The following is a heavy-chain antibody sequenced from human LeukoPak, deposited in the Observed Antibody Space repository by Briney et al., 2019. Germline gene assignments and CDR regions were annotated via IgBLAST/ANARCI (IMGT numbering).Heavy chain of an antibody. CDR3: AKDHIVVVIPVGSGSYYRGQGFDP. V-gene: IGHV3-30*18. CDR1: GFTFSSYG. CDR2: ISYDGSNK. J-gene: IGHJ5*02. Sequence: GGSLRLSCAASGFTFSSYGMHWVRQAPGKGLEWVAVISYDGSNKYYADSVKGRFTISRDNPKNTLYLQMNSLRAEDTAVYYCAKDHIVVVIPVGSGSYYRGQGFDPWGQGTLVTVSS. D-gene: IGHD1-26*01.